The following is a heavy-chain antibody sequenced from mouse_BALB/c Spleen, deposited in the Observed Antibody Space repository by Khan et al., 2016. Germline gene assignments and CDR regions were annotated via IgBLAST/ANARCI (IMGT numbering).Heavy chain of an antibody. V-gene: IGHV5-17*02. CDR3: ARNYRYDY. CDR2: ISSGSSTI. CDR1: GFTFSSFG. J-gene: IGHJ2*01. D-gene: IGHD2-14*01. Sequence: ELVESGGGLVQPGGSRKLSCAASGFTFSSFGMHWVRQAPEKGLEWVAYISSGSSTIYYADTVKGRFTISRDNPKNTLFLQMTSLRSEDTAMYYCARNYRYDYWGQGTTLTVSS.